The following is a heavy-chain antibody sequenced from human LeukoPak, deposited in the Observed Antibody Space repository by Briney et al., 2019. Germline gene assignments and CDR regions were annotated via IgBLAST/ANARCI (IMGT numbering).Heavy chain of an antibody. V-gene: IGHV4-59*05. Sequence: SETLSLTCTVSGGSISSYYWSWIRQPPGKGLEWIGSIYYSGSTYYNPSLKSRVTISVDTSKNQFSLKLSSVTAADTAVYYCARLSQDYGSGSSEFDYWGQGTLVTVSS. CDR3: ARLSQDYGSGSSEFDY. CDR2: IYYSGST. J-gene: IGHJ4*02. CDR1: GGSISSYY. D-gene: IGHD3-10*01.